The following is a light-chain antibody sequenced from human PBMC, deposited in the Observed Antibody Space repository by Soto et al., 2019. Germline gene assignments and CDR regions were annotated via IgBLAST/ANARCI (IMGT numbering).Light chain of an antibody. Sequence: EIVLTQSPATLSLSPGERATLSCRASQSLNIYLAWYQQKPGQAPRLLIYDTSNRATGIPARFSGSGSETDFTLTISNLEPEDFAVYYCQQRRSSPITFGHGTRLEIK. J-gene: IGKJ5*01. CDR2: DTS. CDR3: QQRRSSPIT. V-gene: IGKV3-11*01. CDR1: QSLNIY.